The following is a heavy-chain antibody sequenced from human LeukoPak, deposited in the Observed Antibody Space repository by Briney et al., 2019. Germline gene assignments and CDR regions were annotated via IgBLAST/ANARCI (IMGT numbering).Heavy chain of an antibody. V-gene: IGHV3-23*01. CDR1: GFTFSSYA. Sequence: QTGGSLRLSCTASGFTFSSYAMSWVRQAPGKGLEWVSAISGSGGSTYYADSVKGRFTISRDNSKNTLYLQMNSLRAEDTAVYYCAKEPGDRDDSSGYYANFDYWGQGTLVTVSS. CDR2: ISGSGGST. CDR3: AKEPGDRDDSSGYYANFDY. J-gene: IGHJ4*02. D-gene: IGHD3-22*01.